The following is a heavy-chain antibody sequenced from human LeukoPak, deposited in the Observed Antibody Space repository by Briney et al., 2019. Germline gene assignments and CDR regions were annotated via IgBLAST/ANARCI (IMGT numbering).Heavy chain of an antibody. CDR3: ARTPQGDNYFDY. J-gene: IGHJ4*02. Sequence: PSETPSLTCAVSGYSISTDYYWGWIRQSPGKGLEWIVSVSHTGRTYYNPSLKSRVTMSVDTSNNQLSLMMTSVTAADTAVFYCARTPQGDNYFDYWGQGHLVTVSS. V-gene: IGHV4-38-2*01. CDR1: GYSISTDYY. CDR2: VSHTGRT. D-gene: IGHD3-9*01.